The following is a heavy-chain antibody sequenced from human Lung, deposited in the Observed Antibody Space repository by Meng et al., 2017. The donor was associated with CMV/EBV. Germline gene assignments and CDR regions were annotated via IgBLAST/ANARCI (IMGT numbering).Heavy chain of an antibody. CDR1: RYIFIDYY. D-gene: IGHD3-10*01. CDR2: INPNNGDT. CDR3: AREELSVSAVRFIEYWYFDL. Sequence: ASXXVSXMASRYIFIDYYIHWVRQAPGQGLEWMGWINPNNGDTKCARKFQGRVTVTRDTSLDTAYVELSRLRSDDTAVYYCAREELSVSAVRFIEYWYFDLXGRGXLVTVSS. V-gene: IGHV1-2*02. J-gene: IGHJ2*01.